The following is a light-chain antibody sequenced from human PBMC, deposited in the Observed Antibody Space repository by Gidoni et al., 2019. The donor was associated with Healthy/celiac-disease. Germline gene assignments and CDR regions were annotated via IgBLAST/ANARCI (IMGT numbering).Light chain of an antibody. Sequence: QSVLTQPPSVSGPPGQRVTISCTGSSSNIGAGYDVHWYQQLPGTAPKPLIYGNSNRPSGVPDRFSGSKSGTSASLAITGLQAEDEADYYCQSYDSSLSGSVVFGGGTKLTVL. CDR1: SSNIGAGYD. J-gene: IGLJ2*01. CDR3: QSYDSSLSGSVV. V-gene: IGLV1-40*01. CDR2: GNS.